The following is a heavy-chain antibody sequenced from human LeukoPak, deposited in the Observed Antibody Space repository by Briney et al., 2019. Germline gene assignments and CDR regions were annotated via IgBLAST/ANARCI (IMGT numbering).Heavy chain of an antibody. Sequence: GGSLRLSCAASGFIFSNFWMSWFRQAPGKGLEWVANIKQDGNEENYVDSVKGRFTISRDNAKNSLHLEMNSLRADDTAVYYCVAGRGRLTDFWGQGTLVTVSS. CDR1: GFIFSNFW. CDR2: IKQDGNEE. D-gene: IGHD6-25*01. J-gene: IGHJ4*02. CDR3: VAGRGRLTDF. V-gene: IGHV3-7*01.